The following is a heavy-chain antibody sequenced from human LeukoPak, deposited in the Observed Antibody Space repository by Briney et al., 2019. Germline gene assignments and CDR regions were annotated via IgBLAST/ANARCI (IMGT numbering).Heavy chain of an antibody. CDR2: VDPEDGET. D-gene: IGHD3-3*01. CDR3: ARGYDFWSGYSYYYYYMDV. CDR1: GYTFTDYY. V-gene: IGHV1-69-2*01. J-gene: IGHJ6*03. Sequence: ASVKISCKVSGYTFTDYYMHWVQQAPGKGLEWMGVVDPEDGETIYAEKFQGRVTITADTSTDTAYMELSSLRSEDTAVYYCARGYDFWSGYSYYYYYMDVWGKGTTVTVSS.